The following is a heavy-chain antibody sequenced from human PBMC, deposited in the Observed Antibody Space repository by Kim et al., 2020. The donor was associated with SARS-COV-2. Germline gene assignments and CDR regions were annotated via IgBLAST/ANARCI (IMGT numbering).Heavy chain of an antibody. CDR3: TSSADPGIAAAGDY. CDR2: INWIGGST. D-gene: IGHD6-13*01. V-gene: IGHV3-20*01. J-gene: IGHJ4*02. CDR1: GFTFDDFG. Sequence: GGSLRLSCAASGFTFDDFGMSWVRQAPGKGLEWVSGINWIGGSTVYADSVKGRFTISRDNAKNSLYLQMNSLRAEDTALYHCTSSADPGIAAAGDYWGQGTLVTVSS.